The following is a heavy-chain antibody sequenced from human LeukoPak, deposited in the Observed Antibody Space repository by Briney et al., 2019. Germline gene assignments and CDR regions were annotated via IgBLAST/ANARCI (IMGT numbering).Heavy chain of an antibody. CDR1: GYSISSGYY. D-gene: IGHD3-9*01. J-gene: IGHJ6*02. V-gene: IGHV4-38-2*02. CDR2: IYHSGST. CDR3: ARDLYYDILTGSYYGMDV. Sequence: SETLSLTCTVSGYSISSGYYWGWIRQPPGKGLEWIGSIYHSGSTYYNPSLKSRVTISVDTSKNQFSLKLSSVTAADTAVYYCARDLYYDILTGSYYGMDVWGQGTTVTVSS.